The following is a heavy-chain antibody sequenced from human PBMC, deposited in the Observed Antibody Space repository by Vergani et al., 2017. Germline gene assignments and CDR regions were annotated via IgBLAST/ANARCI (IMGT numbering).Heavy chain of an antibody. Sequence: QVQLQESGPGLVTPSQTLSLTCTVSGGSISSGSYYWSWIRQPAGKGLEWIGRIYTSGSTNYNPSLKSRVTMSVDTSKNQFSLKLSSVTAADTAVYYCARDLEGGSYGYYYYYMDVWGKGTTVTVSS. V-gene: IGHV4-61*02. D-gene: IGHD1-26*01. J-gene: IGHJ6*03. CDR3: ARDLEGGSYGYYYYYMDV. CDR1: GGSISSGSYY. CDR2: IYTSGST.